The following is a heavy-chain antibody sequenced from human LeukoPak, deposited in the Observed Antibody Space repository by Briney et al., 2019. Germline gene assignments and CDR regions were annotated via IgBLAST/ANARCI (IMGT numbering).Heavy chain of an antibody. CDR3: ARHARYLSGDSWFDV. Sequence: SETLSLTCTVSGGSISSSNYYWGWVRKPPGKGLEWIGSLHYSGSTYYNPSLKSRVIISIDMSKNHFSLRLTSVTAADTAVYYCARHARYLSGDSWFDVWGQGTMVTVSS. J-gene: IGHJ5*02. D-gene: IGHD3-10*01. CDR2: LHYSGST. CDR1: GGSISSSNYY. V-gene: IGHV4-39*01.